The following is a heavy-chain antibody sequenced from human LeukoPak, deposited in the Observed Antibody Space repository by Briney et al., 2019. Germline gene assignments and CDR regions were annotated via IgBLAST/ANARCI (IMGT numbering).Heavy chain of an antibody. J-gene: IGHJ6*02. CDR3: AKVGGSGTSYYYFGMDV. Sequence: GGSLRLSCTAPGITFSNYAMHWVRQAPGEGLEWVTVISNDGSVKYYADSVKGRFTISRDNSKSTLYLQMNSLRAEDTAVYFCAKVGGSGTSYYYFGMDVWGQGTTVTVSS. D-gene: IGHD3-10*01. CDR1: GITFSNYA. CDR2: ISNDGSVK. V-gene: IGHV3-30*04.